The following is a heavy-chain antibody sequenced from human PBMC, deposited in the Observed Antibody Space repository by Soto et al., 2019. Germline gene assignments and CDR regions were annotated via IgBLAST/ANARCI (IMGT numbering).Heavy chain of an antibody. J-gene: IGHJ6*03. CDR1: GYTFTSYD. D-gene: IGHD4-17*01. V-gene: IGHV1-8*01. CDR2: MNPNSGNT. Sequence: ASVKVSCKASGYTFTSYDINWVRQATGQGLEWMGWMNPNSGNTGYAQKFQGRVTMTRNTSISTAYMELSSLRSEDTAVYYCARGNTEGDYGDYGMYYYYYMDVWGKGTTVTVSS. CDR3: ARGNTEGDYGDYGMYYYYYMDV.